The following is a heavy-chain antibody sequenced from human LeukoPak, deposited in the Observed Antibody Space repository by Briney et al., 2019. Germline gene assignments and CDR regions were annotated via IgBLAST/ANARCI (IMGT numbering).Heavy chain of an antibody. D-gene: IGHD3-9*01. J-gene: IGHJ6*03. V-gene: IGHV1-8*02. CDR3: ARGVLRYFDWSGYYYMDV. CDR1: GYTFTGYY. Sequence: ASVKVSCKASGYTFTGYYMHWVRQAPGQGLEWMGWMNPNSGNTGYAQKFQGRVTMTRNTSISTAYMELSSLRSEDTAVYYCARGVLRYFDWSGYYYMDVWGKGTTVTISS. CDR2: MNPNSGNT.